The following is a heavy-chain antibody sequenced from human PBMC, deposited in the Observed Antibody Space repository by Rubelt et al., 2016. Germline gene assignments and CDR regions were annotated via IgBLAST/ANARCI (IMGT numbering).Heavy chain of an antibody. D-gene: IGHD6-13*01. CDR2: INPNSGGT. J-gene: IGHJ4*02. V-gene: IGHV1-2*04. Sequence: QVQLVQSGAEVKKPGASVKVSCKASGYTFTDYYMHWVRQAPGQGLEWMGWINPNSGGTNYAQTFQGWVTMTTDTSTNTAYIELRSLRSDDTAVYYCARSDSSSWREIDYWGQGTLVTVSS. CDR1: GYTFTDYY. CDR3: ARSDSSSWREIDY.